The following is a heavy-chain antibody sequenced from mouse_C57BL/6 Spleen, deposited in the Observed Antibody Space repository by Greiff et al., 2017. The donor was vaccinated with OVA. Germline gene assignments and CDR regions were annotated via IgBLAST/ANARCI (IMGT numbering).Heavy chain of an antibody. V-gene: IGHV1-61*01. J-gene: IGHJ2*01. Sequence: QVQLQQPGAELVRPGSSVKLSCKASGYTFTSYWMDWVKQRPGQGLEWIGNIYPSDSETHYNQKFKDKATLTVDKSSSTAYMQLSSLTSEDSAVYYCARKGAYDGYLGYFDYWGQGTTLTVSS. CDR1: GYTFTSYW. CDR2: IYPSDSET. CDR3: ARKGAYDGYLGYFDY. D-gene: IGHD2-3*01.